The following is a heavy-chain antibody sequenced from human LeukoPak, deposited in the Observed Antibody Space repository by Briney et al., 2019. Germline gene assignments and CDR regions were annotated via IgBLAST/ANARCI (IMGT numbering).Heavy chain of an antibody. J-gene: IGHJ6*03. V-gene: IGHV4-38-2*01. CDR1: GYSISSGYY. D-gene: IGHD2-21*01. Sequence: SETLSLTCAVSGYSISSGYYWGWIRPPPGKGLEWIGSISYSGSTYYNPSLKSRVTISVDTSKNQFSLKLTSVTAADTAVYHCARQYCARCYHYYHYYMDVWGKETTVTVSS. CDR2: ISYSGST. CDR3: ARQYCARCYHYYHYYMDV.